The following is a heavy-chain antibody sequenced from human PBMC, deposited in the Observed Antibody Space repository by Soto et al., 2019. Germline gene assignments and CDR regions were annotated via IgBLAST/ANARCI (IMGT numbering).Heavy chain of an antibody. J-gene: IGHJ4*02. V-gene: IGHV4-30-4*01. CDR1: GGSISSGDYY. D-gene: IGHD5-18*01. CDR2: IYYSGST. CDR3: ARDVRGYSYGYVDY. Sequence: SEILSLTCTVSGGSISSGDYYWSWIRQPPGKGLEWIGYIYYSGSTYYNPSLKSRVTISVDTSKNQFSLKLSSVTAADTAVYYCARDVRGYSYGYVDYWGQGTLVPVSS.